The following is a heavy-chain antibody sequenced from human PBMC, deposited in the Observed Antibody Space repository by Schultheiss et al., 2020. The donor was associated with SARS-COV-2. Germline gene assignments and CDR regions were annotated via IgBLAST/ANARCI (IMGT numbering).Heavy chain of an antibody. CDR3: ARATPTGIAVAGIDGGVGGGYYYGMDV. CDR1: GDSVSSNSAA. D-gene: IGHD6-19*01. J-gene: IGHJ6*02. V-gene: IGHV6-1*01. Sequence: SQTLSLTCAISGDSVSSNSAAWNWIRQSPSRGLEWLGRTYYRSKWYNDYAVSVKSRITINPDTSKNQFSLQLNSVTPEDTAVYYCARATPTGIAVAGIDGGVGGGYYYGMDVWGQGTTVTVSS. CDR2: TYYRSKWYN.